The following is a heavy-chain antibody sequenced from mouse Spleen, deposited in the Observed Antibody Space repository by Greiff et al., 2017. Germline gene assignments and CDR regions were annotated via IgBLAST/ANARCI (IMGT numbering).Heavy chain of an antibody. CDR2: ISYDGST. Sequence: EVQLQESGPGLVKPSQSLSLTCSVTGYSITSGYYWYWIRQFPGNKLEWMGYISYDGSTNYNPSLKNRTSITRYTSKNQLFLKLNSVTTEDTATYSCGREINWDRAYWGQGTLVTVSA. CDR1: GYSITSGYY. V-gene: IGHV3-6*01. D-gene: IGHD4-1*02. J-gene: IGHJ3*01. CDR3: GREINWDRAY.